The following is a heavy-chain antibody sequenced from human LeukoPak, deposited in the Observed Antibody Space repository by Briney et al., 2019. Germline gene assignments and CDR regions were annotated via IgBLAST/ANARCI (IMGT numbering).Heavy chain of an antibody. CDR3: VKVFRTIPVAGTTFYYFYMDV. Sequence: PGGSLRLSCAASGFTFSSYAMHWVRQAPGKGLEWVAVISYDGSNKYYADSVKGRFAISRDNSKNTLYLQMNSLRAEDTAVYFCVKVFRTIPVAGTTFYYFYMDVWGEGTTVTVSS. CDR2: ISYDGSNK. V-gene: IGHV3-30*09. CDR1: GFTFSSYA. J-gene: IGHJ6*03. D-gene: IGHD6-19*01.